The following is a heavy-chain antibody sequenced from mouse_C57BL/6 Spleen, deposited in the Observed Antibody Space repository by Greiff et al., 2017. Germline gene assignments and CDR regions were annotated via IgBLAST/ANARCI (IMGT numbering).Heavy chain of an antibody. CDR2: IYPRSGKT. V-gene: IGHV1-81*01. CDR1: GYTFTSYG. J-gene: IGHJ1*03. D-gene: IGHD1-1*01. Sequence: QVQLQQSGAELARPGASVKLSCKASGYTFTSYGISWVKQRTGQGLEWIGEIYPRSGKTYYNEKFKGKATLTADKSSSTAYMEIRGLTSEDSAVYFCARGGYYGSSPHWYFDVWGTGTTVTVSS. CDR3: ARGGYYGSSPHWYFDV.